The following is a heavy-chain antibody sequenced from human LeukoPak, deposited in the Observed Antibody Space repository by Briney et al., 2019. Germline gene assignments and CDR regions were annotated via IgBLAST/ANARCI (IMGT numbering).Heavy chain of an antibody. D-gene: IGHD3-10*01. Sequence: GGSLGLSCAASGLSVSINYMSWVRQAPGKGLEWVSVIYSGGTTDYVDSVKGRFTISRDNSKNTLFLQMNSLRAEDTAVYYCARVPGAYGSGTYYVWGQGTRVTVSS. CDR2: IYSGGTT. CDR1: GLSVSINY. V-gene: IGHV3-53*01. J-gene: IGHJ4*02. CDR3: ARVPGAYGSGTYYV.